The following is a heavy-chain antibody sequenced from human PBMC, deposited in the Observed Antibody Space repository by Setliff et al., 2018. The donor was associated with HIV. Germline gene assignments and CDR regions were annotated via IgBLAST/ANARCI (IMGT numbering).Heavy chain of an antibody. Sequence: GASVKVSCKASGYTFTSYAMHWVRQAPGQRLEWMGWINAGNGNTKYSQKFQGRVTITRDTSASTAYMELSSLRPEDTAVFYCARVGHSSSYHYYGMDVWGQGTTVTVSS. D-gene: IGHD6-13*01. V-gene: IGHV1-3*01. CDR1: GYTFTSYA. J-gene: IGHJ6*02. CDR2: INAGNGNT. CDR3: ARVGHSSSYHYYGMDV.